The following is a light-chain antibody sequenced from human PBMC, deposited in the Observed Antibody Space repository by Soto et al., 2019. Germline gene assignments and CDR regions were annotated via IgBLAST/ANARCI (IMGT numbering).Light chain of an antibody. CDR1: QSINSTY. Sequence: EIVLTQSPGTLSLSPGERATLSCRASQSINSTYLAWYQHKPGQAPRLLMYGASSRASGIPDRFSGSGSGTDFTLTISSLEPEDFAVYYCQQSGSSPYTFGQGTKLEIK. CDR2: GAS. V-gene: IGKV3-20*01. J-gene: IGKJ2*01. CDR3: QQSGSSPYT.